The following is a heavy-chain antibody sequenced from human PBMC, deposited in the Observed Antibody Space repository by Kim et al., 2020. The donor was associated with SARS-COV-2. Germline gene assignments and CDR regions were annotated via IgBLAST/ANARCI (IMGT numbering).Heavy chain of an antibody. CDR3: TRGGYSSSYFDY. J-gene: IGHJ4*02. D-gene: IGHD6-13*01. Sequence: DYAVSLKSRITINADTSKNQFSLQLNSVTPEDTAIYYCTRGGYSSSYFDYWGQGTLVTVSS. V-gene: IGHV6-1*01.